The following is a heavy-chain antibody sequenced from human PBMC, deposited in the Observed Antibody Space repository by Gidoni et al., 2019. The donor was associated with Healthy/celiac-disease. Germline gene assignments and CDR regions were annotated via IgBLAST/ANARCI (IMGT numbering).Heavy chain of an antibody. CDR3: ARPYGGNSGGNNYYFDY. CDR1: GGSFSGYY. J-gene: IGHJ4*02. D-gene: IGHD4-17*01. V-gene: IGHV4-34*01. Sequence: QVQLQQWGAGLLKPSETLSLTCAVYGGSFSGYYWSWLRQPPGKGLEWIGEINHSGSTNYNPSLKSRVTISVDTSKNQFSLKLSSVTAADTAVYYCARPYGGNSGGNNYYFDYWGQGTLVTVSS. CDR2: INHSGST.